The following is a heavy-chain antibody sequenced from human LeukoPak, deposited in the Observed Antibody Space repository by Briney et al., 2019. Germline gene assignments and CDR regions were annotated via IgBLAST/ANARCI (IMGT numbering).Heavy chain of an antibody. CDR1: GFTFSSYG. CDR2: IWYDGSNK. D-gene: IGHD3-22*01. CDR3: AKGPGEDSSGYYPKIDY. J-gene: IGHJ4*02. V-gene: IGHV3-33*06. Sequence: GGSLRLSCAESGFTFSSYGMHWVRQAPGKGLEWVAVIWYDGSNKYYADSVKGRFTISRDNSKNTLYLQMNSLRAEDTAVYYCAKGPGEDSSGYYPKIDYWGQGTLVTVSS.